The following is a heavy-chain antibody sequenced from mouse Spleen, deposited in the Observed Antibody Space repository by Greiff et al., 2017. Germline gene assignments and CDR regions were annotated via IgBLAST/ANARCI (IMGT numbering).Heavy chain of an antibody. D-gene: IGHD1-1*01. V-gene: IGHV1-78*01. CDR2: IYPRDGST. CDR1: GYTFTDHT. Sequence: VQRVESDAELVKPGASVKISCKVSGYTFTDHTIHWMKQRPEQGLEWIGYIYPRDGSTKYNEKFKGKATLTADKSSSTAYMQLNSLTSEDSAVYFCARAYGSFFYFDYWGQGTTLTVSS. CDR3: ARAYGSFFYFDY. J-gene: IGHJ2*01.